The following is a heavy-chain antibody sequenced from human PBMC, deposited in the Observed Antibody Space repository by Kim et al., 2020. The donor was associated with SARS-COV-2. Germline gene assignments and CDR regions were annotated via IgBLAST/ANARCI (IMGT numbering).Heavy chain of an antibody. Sequence: SETLSLTCTVSGDSISSGGSYWSWIRQHPGKGLEYIGYIYYSGTTYYNPSLNDRVAISLDTSKNQFSLTLNSVTAADTAVYYCARIQYYYDSSGYYQYYLDYWGQGTLVTVSS. CDR1: GDSISSGGSY. D-gene: IGHD3-22*01. V-gene: IGHV4-31*03. CDR3: ARIQYYYDSSGYYQYYLDY. CDR2: IYYSGTT. J-gene: IGHJ4*02.